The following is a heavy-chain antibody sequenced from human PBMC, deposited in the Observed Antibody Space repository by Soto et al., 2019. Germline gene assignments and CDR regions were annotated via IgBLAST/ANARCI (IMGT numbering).Heavy chain of an antibody. CDR1: GFTVRSNY. CDR2: IYSGGST. J-gene: IGHJ6*03. V-gene: IGHV3-53*04. Sequence: EVQLVESGGGLVQPGGSLRLSCAVSGFTVRSNYMSWVRRAPGKGLEWVSVIYSGGSTYYTDSVKGRFTISRHNSKNTLYLQMNSLRAEDTAVYYCIGGYYYYYYMDVWGKGTTVTVSS. CDR3: IGGYYYYYYMDV. D-gene: IGHD2-15*01.